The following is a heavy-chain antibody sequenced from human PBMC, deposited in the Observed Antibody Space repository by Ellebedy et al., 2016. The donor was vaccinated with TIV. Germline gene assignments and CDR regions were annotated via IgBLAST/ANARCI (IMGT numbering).Heavy chain of an antibody. CDR3: ARGLGYCSTNSCLDAFDI. CDR2: IYSSGST. CDR1: GGSLSSGGSY. J-gene: IGHJ3*02. D-gene: IGHD2-2*01. Sequence: SETLSLTCTVSGGSLSSGGSYWDWIRQAPGKGLEWIGSIYSSGSTYDNPSLKSRVTISLDTSKNHFSLKLSSVTAADTAVYYCARGLGYCSTNSCLDAFDIWGQGTMVTVSS. V-gene: IGHV4-39*07.